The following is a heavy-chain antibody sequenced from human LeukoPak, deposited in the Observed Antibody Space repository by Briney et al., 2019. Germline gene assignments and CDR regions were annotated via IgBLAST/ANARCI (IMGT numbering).Heavy chain of an antibody. CDR2: IFYSGST. J-gene: IGHJ4*02. V-gene: IGHV4-59*12. D-gene: IGHD3-10*01. Sequence: SETLSLTCTVSGGSISSYYWSWIRQPPGKGLEWIGNIFYSGSTYYNPSLKSRVTISVDTSKNQFSLKLSSVTAADTAVYYCARSYGSGSPTFDCWGQGTLVTVSS. CDR3: ARSYGSGSPTFDC. CDR1: GGSISSYY.